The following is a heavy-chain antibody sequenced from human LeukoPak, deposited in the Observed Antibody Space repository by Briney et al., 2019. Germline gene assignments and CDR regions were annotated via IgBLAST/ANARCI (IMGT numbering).Heavy chain of an antibody. V-gene: IGHV4-61*02. J-gene: IGHJ6*03. D-gene: IGHD2-2*01. CDR3: ARSSTTDANHYYYYYMDV. Sequence: SETLSLTCTVSGGSISSGSYYWNWIRQPAGEGLEWIGRIYTSGSTNYNPSLKSRVTISVDTSKNQFSLRLSSVTAADTAVYYCARSSTTDANHYYYYYMDVWGRGTTVTVSS. CDR2: IYTSGST. CDR1: GGSISSGSYY.